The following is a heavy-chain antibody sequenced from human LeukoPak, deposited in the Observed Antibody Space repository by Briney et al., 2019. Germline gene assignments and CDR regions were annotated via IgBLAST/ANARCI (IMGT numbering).Heavy chain of an antibody. J-gene: IGHJ4*02. Sequence: GGSLRLSCVASGFTFSSYGMHWVRQAPGKGLEWVAVIWYDGNNKDYADSVKGRFSISRDTSKNTLYLQMNSLRAEDTAVYYCAKGSYSYASVVYFDYWGQGTLVTVSS. V-gene: IGHV3-33*06. CDR1: GFTFSSYG. CDR3: AKGSYSYASVVYFDY. D-gene: IGHD5-18*01. CDR2: IWYDGNNK.